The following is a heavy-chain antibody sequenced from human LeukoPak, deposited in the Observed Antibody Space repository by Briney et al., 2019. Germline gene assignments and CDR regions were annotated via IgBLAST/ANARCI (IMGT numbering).Heavy chain of an antibody. CDR2: IKKDGSEK. Sequence: GGSLRLSCAASGFTFSSYWMSWVRQAPGKGLEWVANIKKDGSEKYYVHSVEGRFSISRDNAESSLSLQMNSLRAEDSALYYCARQKVGATYLDYWGQGILVTVSS. J-gene: IGHJ4*02. V-gene: IGHV3-7*01. CDR1: GFTFSSYW. CDR3: ARQKVGATYLDY. D-gene: IGHD1-26*01.